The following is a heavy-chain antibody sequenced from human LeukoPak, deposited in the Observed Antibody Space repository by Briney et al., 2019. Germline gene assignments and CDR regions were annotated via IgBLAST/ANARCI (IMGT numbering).Heavy chain of an antibody. CDR1: GFTFSTYA. CDR2: IPYDGSNK. Sequence: GRSLRLSCAASGFTFSTYAMHWVRQAPGKGLEWVAVIPYDGSNKYYADSVKGRFTISRDNAKNSLYLQMNSLRAEDTAVYYCARGGSYVRYFDLWGRGTLVTVSS. J-gene: IGHJ2*01. D-gene: IGHD1-26*01. CDR3: ARGGSYVRYFDL. V-gene: IGHV3-30*04.